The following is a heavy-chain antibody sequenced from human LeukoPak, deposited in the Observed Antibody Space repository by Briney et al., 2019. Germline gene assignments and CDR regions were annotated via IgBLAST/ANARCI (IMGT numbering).Heavy chain of an antibody. CDR3: ARSVTPLIVVGTY. D-gene: IGHD3-22*01. V-gene: IGHV3-11*01. CDR2: ISSSSSTI. CDR1: GFTFSDYY. Sequence: GGSLRLSCAASGFTFSDYYMIWIRQAPGKGLEWVSYISSSSSTIYYADSVKGRFTISRDNAKNSLYLQMDSLRAEDTAVYYCARSVTPLIVVGTYWGQGTLVTVSS. J-gene: IGHJ4*02.